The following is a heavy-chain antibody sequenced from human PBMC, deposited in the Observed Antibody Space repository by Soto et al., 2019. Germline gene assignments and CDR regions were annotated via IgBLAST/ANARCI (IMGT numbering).Heavy chain of an antibody. CDR1: GFTLSSHA. CDR3: TRVEEFNPNYGLDV. Sequence: PGGSLRLSCAVSGFTLSSHAMHWVRQAPGKGLEWVALILSDGSNKYYADSVKGRFTTSRDNSKNTMYLQMNSLSVEDTAVYFCTRVEEFNPNYGLDVWGQGTTVTVSS. J-gene: IGHJ6*02. V-gene: IGHV3-30-3*01. CDR2: ILSDGSNK.